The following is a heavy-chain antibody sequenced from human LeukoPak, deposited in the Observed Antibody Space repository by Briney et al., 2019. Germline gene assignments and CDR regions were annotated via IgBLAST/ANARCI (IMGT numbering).Heavy chain of an antibody. CDR3: ARGPLTGYATPRFDY. Sequence: SETLSLTCAVYGGSFSGYYWSWIRQPPGKGLEWMGEINHSGSTNYNPSLKSRVTISVDTSKNQFSLKLSSVTAADTALYYCARGPLTGYATPRFDYWGQGTLVTVSS. CDR2: INHSGST. D-gene: IGHD3-9*01. J-gene: IGHJ4*02. V-gene: IGHV4-34*01. CDR1: GGSFSGYY.